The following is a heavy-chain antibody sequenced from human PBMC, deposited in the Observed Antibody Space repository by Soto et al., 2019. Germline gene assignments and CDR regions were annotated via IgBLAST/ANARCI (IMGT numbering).Heavy chain of an antibody. CDR3: AKERVAYSGYDYFDY. Sequence: WGSLRLSCSASAFTCSSYAMSWFRQAPGKGLEWVSAISGSGGSTYYADSVKGRFTISRDNSKNTLYLQMNSLRAEDTAVYYCAKERVAYSGYDYFDYWGQGTLVTVSS. CDR2: ISGSGGST. J-gene: IGHJ4*02. D-gene: IGHD5-12*01. V-gene: IGHV3-23*01. CDR1: AFTCSSYA.